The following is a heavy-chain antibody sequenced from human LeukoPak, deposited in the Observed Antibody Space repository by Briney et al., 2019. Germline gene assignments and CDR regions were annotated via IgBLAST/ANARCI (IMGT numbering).Heavy chain of an antibody. CDR3: ARVDFPDAFDI. J-gene: IGHJ3*02. CDR1: GGSISSYY. Sequence: PSETLSLTCTVSGGSISSYYWAWIRQPPGKGLEWVGSISHSGTTYYSPSLESRVTVSQDASENQFSLILTSLTVADTAVYYCARVDFPDAFDIWGQGTRVTVSS. V-gene: IGHV4-39*07. CDR2: ISHSGTT.